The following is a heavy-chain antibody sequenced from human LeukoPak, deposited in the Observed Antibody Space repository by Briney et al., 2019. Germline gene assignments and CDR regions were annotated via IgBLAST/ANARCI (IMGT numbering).Heavy chain of an antibody. Sequence: PGGSLRLSCAASGFTFSSYAMSWVRQAPGKGLEWVSAISGSGVSTYYADSVKGGFTTSRDNSKNTLYLQMNSLRAEDTAVYYCAKDGSSSWYGNWFDPWGQGTLVTVSS. D-gene: IGHD6-13*01. V-gene: IGHV3-23*01. CDR1: GFTFSSYA. J-gene: IGHJ5*02. CDR2: ISGSGVST. CDR3: AKDGSSSWYGNWFDP.